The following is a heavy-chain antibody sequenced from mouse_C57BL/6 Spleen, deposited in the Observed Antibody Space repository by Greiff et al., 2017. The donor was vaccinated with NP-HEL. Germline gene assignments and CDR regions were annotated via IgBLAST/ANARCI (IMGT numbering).Heavy chain of an antibody. V-gene: IGHV1-19*01. D-gene: IGHD1-1*01. CDR2: INPYNGGT. J-gene: IGHJ1*03. Sequence: EVQLQQSGPVLVKPGASVKMSCKASGYTFTDYYMNWVKQSHGKSLEWIGVINPYNGGTSYNQKFKGKATLTVDKSSSTAYMELNSLKSEDSAVYDCARKGVFYYYGSGWYFDVWGTGTTVTVSS. CDR1: GYTFTDYY. CDR3: ARKGVFYYYGSGWYFDV.